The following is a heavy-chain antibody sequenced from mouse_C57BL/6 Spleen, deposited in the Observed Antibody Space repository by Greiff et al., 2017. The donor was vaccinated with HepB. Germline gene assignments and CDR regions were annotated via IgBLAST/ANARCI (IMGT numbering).Heavy chain of an antibody. CDR2: IDPEDGET. J-gene: IGHJ4*01. D-gene: IGHD1-1*01. Sequence: VHVKQSGAELVKPGASVKLSCTASGFNIKDYYMHWVKQRTEQGLEWIGRIDPEDGETKYAPKFQGKATITADTSSNTAYLQLSSLTSEDTAVYYCASYYGSFYAMDYWGQGTSVTVSS. V-gene: IGHV14-2*01. CDR3: ASYYGSFYAMDY. CDR1: GFNIKDYY.